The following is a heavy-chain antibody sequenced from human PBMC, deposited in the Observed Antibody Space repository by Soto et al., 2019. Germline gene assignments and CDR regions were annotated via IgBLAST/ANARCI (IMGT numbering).Heavy chain of an antibody. CDR1: GGSISSYY. CDR3: ARDDCSGGSCYSEFDY. CDR2: IYTSGST. Sequence: SETLSLTCTVSGGSISSYYWSWIRQPAGKGLEWIGRIYTSGSTNYNPSLKSRVTMSVDTSKNQLSLKLSSVTAADTAVYYCARDDCSGGSCYSEFDYWGQGTLVTVSS. V-gene: IGHV4-4*07. D-gene: IGHD2-15*01. J-gene: IGHJ4*02.